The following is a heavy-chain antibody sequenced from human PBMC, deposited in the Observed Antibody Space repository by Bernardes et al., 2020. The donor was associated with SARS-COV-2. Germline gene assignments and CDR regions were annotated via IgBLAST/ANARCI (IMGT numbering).Heavy chain of an antibody. D-gene: IGHD6-6*01. J-gene: IGHJ4*02. Sequence: GWSLRLSCAASGFTFSSYWLHWVRQAPGKGLVWVSRINSDGSSTSYADSVKGRFTISRDNAKNTLYLQMNSLRAEDTAVYYCARDPEGYYSSSSPFDYWGQGTLVTVSS. CDR1: GFTFSSYW. CDR3: ARDPEGYYSSSSPFDY. CDR2: INSDGSST. V-gene: IGHV3-74*01.